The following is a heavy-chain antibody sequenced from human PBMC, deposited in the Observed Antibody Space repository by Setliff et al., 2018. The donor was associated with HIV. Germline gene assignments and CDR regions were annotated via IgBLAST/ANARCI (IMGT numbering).Heavy chain of an antibody. CDR3: ARASSDIPGVDSNYFDD. J-gene: IGHJ4*02. Sequence: SETLSLTCAVSGGSITSSNWWSWVRQPPGKGLEWIGEIYHGVSTNYNPSLKSRVTISVDTSKSQFFLKLSSVTAADTAVYYCARASSDIPGVDSNYFDDWGQGTLVTVSS. CDR2: IYHGVST. CDR1: GGSITSSNW. V-gene: IGHV4-4*02. D-gene: IGHD2-2*01.